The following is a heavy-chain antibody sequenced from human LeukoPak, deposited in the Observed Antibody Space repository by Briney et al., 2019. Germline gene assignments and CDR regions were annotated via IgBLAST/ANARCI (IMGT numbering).Heavy chain of an antibody. CDR3: AKNQMGGYSYGYNDY. CDR1: GFTFSSYW. V-gene: IGHV3-7*01. Sequence: GGSLRLFCAASGFTFSSYWMSWLRQAPGKGLEWVANIKQDGSEKYYVDSVKGRFTISRDNAKNSLYLQMNSLRDEDTAVYYCAKNQMGGYSYGYNDYWGQGTLVTVSS. CDR2: IKQDGSEK. D-gene: IGHD5-18*01. J-gene: IGHJ4*02.